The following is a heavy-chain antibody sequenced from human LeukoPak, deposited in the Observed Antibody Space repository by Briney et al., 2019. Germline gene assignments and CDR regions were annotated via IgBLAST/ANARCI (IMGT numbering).Heavy chain of an antibody. CDR2: ISGSGGST. CDR1: GFTFSSYA. J-gene: IGHJ4*02. CDR3: AKDSLLIIVPSDYFDY. Sequence: GGSLRLSCAASGFTFSSYAMNWVRQAPGKGLEWVSGISGSGGSTYYADSVKGRFTISRDNSKNTLYLQMNSLRAEDTAVYYCAKDSLLIIVPSDYFDYWGQGAVVTVSS. D-gene: IGHD2-21*01. V-gene: IGHV3-23*01.